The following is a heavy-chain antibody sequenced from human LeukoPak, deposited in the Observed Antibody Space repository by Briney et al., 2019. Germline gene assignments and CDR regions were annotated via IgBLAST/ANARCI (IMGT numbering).Heavy chain of an antibody. CDR1: GFTFSSYS. CDR2: ISSSSSYI. Sequence: GGSLRLSCAASGFTFSSYSMNWVRQAPGKGLEWVSSISSSSSYIYYADSVKGRFTISRDNAKNSLYLQMNSLRAEDTAVYYCAKPLVGGPRDAFDIWGQGTMVTVSS. CDR3: AKPLVGGPRDAFDI. D-gene: IGHD1-14*01. J-gene: IGHJ3*02. V-gene: IGHV3-21*01.